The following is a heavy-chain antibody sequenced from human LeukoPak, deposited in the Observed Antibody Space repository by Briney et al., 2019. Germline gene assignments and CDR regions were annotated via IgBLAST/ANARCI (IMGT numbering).Heavy chain of an antibody. CDR2: IIPIFGTA. J-gene: IGHJ4*02. Sequence: GASVKVSCKASGGTFSSYAISWVRQAPGQGLEWMGGIIPIFGTANYAQKFQGRVTITADESTSTAYMELSSLRSEDTAVYYCAVVVVAATPFLDYWGQGTLVTVSS. CDR3: AVVVVAATPFLDY. D-gene: IGHD2-15*01. V-gene: IGHV1-69*13. CDR1: GGTFSSYA.